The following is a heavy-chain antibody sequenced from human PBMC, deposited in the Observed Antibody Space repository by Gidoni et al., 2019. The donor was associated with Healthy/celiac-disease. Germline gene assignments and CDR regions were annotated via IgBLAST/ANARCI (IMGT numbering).Heavy chain of an antibody. D-gene: IGHD6-19*01. CDR3: AHTQIIAVAGNLFDY. Sequence: QITLKESGPTLVKHTQTITLTCTFSGFSLSTSGVGVGWIRQPPGKALEWLALINWDGDKRYSPSLKSRLTITKDTSKNQVVLTMTNMDPVDTATYYCAHTQIIAVAGNLFDYWGQGTLVTVSS. J-gene: IGHJ4*02. V-gene: IGHV2-5*02. CDR2: INWDGDK. CDR1: GFSLSTSGVG.